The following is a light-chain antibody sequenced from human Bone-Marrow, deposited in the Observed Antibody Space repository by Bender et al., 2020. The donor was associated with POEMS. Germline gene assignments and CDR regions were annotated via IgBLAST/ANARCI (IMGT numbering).Light chain of an antibody. V-gene: IGLV2-14*02. J-gene: IGLJ3*02. Sequence: QSALTQPASVSGSPGQSITISCTGTSSDVGSYNLVSWYQQYPGKAPKTMIYEVSKRPSGVSSRFSGSKSGNTASLTISALQAEDEADYYCSSYATTTTLGLFGGGTKLTVL. CDR3: SSYATTTTLGL. CDR1: SSDVGSYNL. CDR2: EVS.